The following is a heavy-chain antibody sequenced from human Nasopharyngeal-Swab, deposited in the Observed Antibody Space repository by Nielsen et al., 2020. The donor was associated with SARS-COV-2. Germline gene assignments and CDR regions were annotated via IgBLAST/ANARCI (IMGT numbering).Heavy chain of an antibody. CDR3: ARPGYDSSGYTSYFDY. D-gene: IGHD3-22*01. J-gene: IGHJ4*02. Sequence: WVRQRPGQGLEWIGSIYYSGSTYYNPSLKSRVTISVDTSKNQFSLKLSSVTAADTAVYYCARPGYDSSGYTSYFDYWGQGTLVTVSS. CDR2: IYYSGST. V-gene: IGHV4-39*01.